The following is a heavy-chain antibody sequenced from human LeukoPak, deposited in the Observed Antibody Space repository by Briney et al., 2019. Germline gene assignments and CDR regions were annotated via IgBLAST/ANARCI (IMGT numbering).Heavy chain of an antibody. J-gene: IGHJ4*02. CDR3: AKAYDSSPAEY. CDR1: GFTFSSSA. V-gene: IGHV3-23*01. CDR2: ITSGGNT. D-gene: IGHD3-22*01. Sequence: GGSLRLSCAASGFTFSSSAMSWVRQAPGQGLEWVSGITSGGNTYYADSVKGRFTVSRDNSKNTPFLQMNSLRAEDTALYYCAKAYDSSPAEYWGQGTLVTVSS.